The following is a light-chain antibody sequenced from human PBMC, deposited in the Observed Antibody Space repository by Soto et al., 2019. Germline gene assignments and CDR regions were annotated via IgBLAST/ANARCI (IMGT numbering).Light chain of an antibody. J-gene: IGKJ2*01. CDR2: DAS. V-gene: IGKV1-5*01. CDR3: QQYKSYDT. CDR1: QSIRSW. Sequence: DIQMTQSPSTLSASVGDRVAITCRASQSIRSWLAWYQQKPGKAPKLLIYDASILESGVPSRFSGSGSGTDFTLTISSMQPDDCDTYSCQQYKSYDTVGQGTKLEIK.